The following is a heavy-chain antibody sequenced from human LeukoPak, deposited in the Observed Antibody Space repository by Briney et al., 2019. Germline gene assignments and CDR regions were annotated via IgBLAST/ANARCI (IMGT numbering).Heavy chain of an antibody. V-gene: IGHV4-30-4*01. CDR2: IYYSGST. Sequence: PSQTLSLTCTVSGGSISSGDYYWRWIRQPPGKGLEWIGYIYYSGSTYYNPSLKSRVTISVDTSKNQFSLKLSSVTAADTAVYYCARETDYYGSRLPDYYYYYGMDVWGQGTTVTVSS. D-gene: IGHD3-10*01. CDR1: GGSISSGDYY. CDR3: ARETDYYGSRLPDYYYYYGMDV. J-gene: IGHJ6*02.